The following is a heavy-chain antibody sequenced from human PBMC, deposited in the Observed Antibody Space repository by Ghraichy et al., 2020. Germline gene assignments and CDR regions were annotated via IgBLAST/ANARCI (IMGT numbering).Heavy chain of an antibody. Sequence: SCAASGFTVSSNYMSWVRQAPGKGLEWVSVIYSGGSTYYADSVKGRFTISRDNSKNTLYLQMNSLRAEDTAVYYCARGGKYYDSSGYYSPQPGAFDIWGQGTMVTVSS. CDR3: ARGGKYYDSSGYYSPQPGAFDI. J-gene: IGHJ3*02. CDR1: GFTVSSNY. CDR2: IYSGGST. V-gene: IGHV3-53*01. D-gene: IGHD3-22*01.